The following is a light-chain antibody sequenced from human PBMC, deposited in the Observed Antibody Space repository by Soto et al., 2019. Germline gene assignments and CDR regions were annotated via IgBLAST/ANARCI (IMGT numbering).Light chain of an antibody. CDR2: KAS. V-gene: IGKV1-5*03. CDR3: QQYHSYPWT. J-gene: IGKJ1*01. Sequence: DIQMTQSPSTLSASVGDRVTITCRASQSMNSWLAWYQQSPGKAPKLLIYKASSLESGVPSRYSGRGSGTEFTLTISSLQPDDFATYYCQQYHSYPWTFGQGTKVDVK. CDR1: QSMNSW.